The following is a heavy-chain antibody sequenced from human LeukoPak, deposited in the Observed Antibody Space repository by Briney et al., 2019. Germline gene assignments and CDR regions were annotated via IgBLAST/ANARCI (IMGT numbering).Heavy chain of an antibody. CDR3: ARTPIVGATHGAFDI. CDR2: IDWDDDK. Sequence: SGPALVKPTQTLTLTCTFSGFSLSTSGMCVSWIRQPPGKALEWLARIDWDDDKYYSTSLKTRLTISKDTSKNQVVLTMSNMDPVDTATYYCARTPIVGATHGAFDIWGQGTMVTVSS. V-gene: IGHV2-70*11. D-gene: IGHD1-26*01. J-gene: IGHJ3*02. CDR1: GFSLSTSGMC.